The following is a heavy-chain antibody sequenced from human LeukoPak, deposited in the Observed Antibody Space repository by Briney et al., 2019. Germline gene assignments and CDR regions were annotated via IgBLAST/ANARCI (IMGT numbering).Heavy chain of an antibody. CDR1: GGSFSGYY. J-gene: IGHJ6*03. CDR2: INHSGST. CDR3: ARDSLVAATGYNYYMDV. Sequence: PSETLSLTCAVYGGSFSGYYWSWIRQPPGKGLEWIGEINHSGSTNYNPSLKSRVTISVDTSKNQFSLKLSSVTAADTAVYYCARDSLVAATGYNYYMDVWGKGTTVTVSS. V-gene: IGHV4-34*01. D-gene: IGHD2-15*01.